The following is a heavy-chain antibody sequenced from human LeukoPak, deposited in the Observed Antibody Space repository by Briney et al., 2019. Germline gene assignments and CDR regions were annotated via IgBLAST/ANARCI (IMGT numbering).Heavy chain of an antibody. CDR1: GFTLSNYN. V-gene: IGHV3-21*01. CDR3: ARDPTYCSSTSCYIDY. D-gene: IGHD2-2*02. J-gene: IGHJ4*02. CDR2: INSRSSYI. Sequence: PGGSLRLSCAASGFTLSNYNMNWVRQAPGKGLEWVSSINSRSSYIYYADSVKGRFTISTDNAKNSLYLQMHSLRAEDTAVYYCARDPTYCSSTSCYIDYWGQGTLVTVFS.